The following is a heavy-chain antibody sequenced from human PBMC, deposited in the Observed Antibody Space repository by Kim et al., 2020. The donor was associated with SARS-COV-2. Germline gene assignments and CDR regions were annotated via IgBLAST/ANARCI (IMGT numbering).Heavy chain of an antibody. Sequence: GGSLRLSCAASGFTFSSYWTHWVRQAPGKGLVWVSRINSDGGTTSYADSVKGRFTISRDNAKSMLYLQMNSLRAEDTAVYYCASRRYTGTYYYFDNWGQGTLVTVSS. CDR2: INSDGGTT. D-gene: IGHD1-26*01. CDR1: GFTFSSYW. V-gene: IGHV3-74*01. CDR3: ASRRYTGTYYYFDN. J-gene: IGHJ4*02.